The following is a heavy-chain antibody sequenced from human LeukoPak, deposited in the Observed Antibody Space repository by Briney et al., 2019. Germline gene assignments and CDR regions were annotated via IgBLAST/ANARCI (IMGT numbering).Heavy chain of an antibody. CDR3: AREIGDLDH. CDR2: ISGSGAPT. CDR1: GFTFSSYA. D-gene: IGHD3-16*01. Sequence: PGGSLRLSCAASGFTFSSYAMSWVRQAPGKGLQWVSSISGSGAPTYYADSVKGRFTISRDNFKNTLYLQMSSLGADDTAVYYCAREIGDLDHWGQGILVTVSS. V-gene: IGHV3-23*01. J-gene: IGHJ4*02.